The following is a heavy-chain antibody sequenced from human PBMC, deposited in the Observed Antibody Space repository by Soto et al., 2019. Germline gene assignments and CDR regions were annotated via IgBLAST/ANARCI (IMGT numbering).Heavy chain of an antibody. J-gene: IGHJ4*02. CDR1: GFTFSSYS. D-gene: IGHD3-3*01. V-gene: IGHV3-48*02. Sequence: GGPLRLSCAASGFTFSSYSMNWVRQAPGKGLEWISYISTTSSSIYYADSVKGRFTISRDNAKNSLFLQMNSLRDEDTAVYYCARKGVAFDYWGQGALVTVSS. CDR2: ISTTSSSI. CDR3: ARKGVAFDY.